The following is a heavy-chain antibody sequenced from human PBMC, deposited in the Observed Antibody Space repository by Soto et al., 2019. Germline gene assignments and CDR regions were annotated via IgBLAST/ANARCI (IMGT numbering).Heavy chain of an antibody. J-gene: IGHJ6*02. CDR1: GFTFDDYA. V-gene: IGHV3-9*01. CDR3: AKELERRDYYYYYGMDV. D-gene: IGHD1-1*01. CDR2: ISWNSGSI. Sequence: LRLSCAASGFTFDDYAMHWVRQAPGKGLEWVSGISWNSGSIGYADSVKGRFTISRDNAKNSLYLQMNSLRAEDTALYYCAKELERRDYYYYYGMDVWGQGTTVTVSS.